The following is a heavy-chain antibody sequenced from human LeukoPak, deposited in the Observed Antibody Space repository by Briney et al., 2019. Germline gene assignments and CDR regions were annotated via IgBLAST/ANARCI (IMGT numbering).Heavy chain of an antibody. CDR2: IYSGGST. V-gene: IGHV3-66*01. Sequence: GGSLRLSCAASGFTVSSNYMTWVRQAPGKGLEWVSVIYSGGSTYYADSVKGRFIISRDNSKNTLYLQMNSLRAEDTAVYYCARDDSYGGKGYFDYWGQGTLVTVSS. CDR1: GFTVSSNY. J-gene: IGHJ4*02. D-gene: IGHD4-23*01. CDR3: ARDDSYGGKGYFDY.